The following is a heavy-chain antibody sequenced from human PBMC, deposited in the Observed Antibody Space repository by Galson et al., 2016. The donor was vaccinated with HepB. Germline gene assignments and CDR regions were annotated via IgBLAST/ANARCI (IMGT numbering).Heavy chain of an antibody. V-gene: IGHV4-30-4*01. Sequence: LSLTCTVSGGSISSGDYYWSWIRQPPGKGLEWIGYIYYCGSTYYNPSPKSRVTISVDTSKNQFSLKLSSVTAADTAVYYCARGDDILTGTYYFDYWGQGTLVTVSS. CDR1: GGSISSGDYY. D-gene: IGHD3-9*01. CDR3: ARGDDILTGTYYFDY. CDR2: IYYCGST. J-gene: IGHJ4*02.